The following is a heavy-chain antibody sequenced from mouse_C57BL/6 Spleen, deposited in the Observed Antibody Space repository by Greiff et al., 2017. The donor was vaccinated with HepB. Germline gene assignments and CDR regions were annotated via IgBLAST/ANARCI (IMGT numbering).Heavy chain of an antibody. CDR1: GFTFNTYA. V-gene: IGHV10-3*01. J-gene: IGHJ3*01. CDR3: VREGGPWFAY. Sequence: EVQVVESGGGLVQPKGSLKLSCAASGFTFNTYAMHWVRQAPGKGLEWVARIRSKSSNYASYYADSMKDRFTISRDDSQSMLYRQINNLKAGDTAMYYGVREGGPWFAYWGQGTLVTVSA. CDR2: IRSKSSNYAS.